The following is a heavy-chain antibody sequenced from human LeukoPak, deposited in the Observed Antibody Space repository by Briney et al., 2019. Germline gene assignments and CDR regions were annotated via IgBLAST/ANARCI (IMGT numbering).Heavy chain of an antibody. D-gene: IGHD3-10*01. V-gene: IGHV3-33*01. Sequence: GGSLRLSCAASGFTFSSHGMHWVRQAPGNGLEWVAVIWYDGSHKYYADSVKGRFTISKDNSKNMLYLQMSSLRAEDTAVYYCAITGGDYYGSGTESTFDIWGQGTMVTVSS. CDR1: GFTFSSHG. CDR3: AITGGDYYGSGTESTFDI. J-gene: IGHJ3*02. CDR2: IWYDGSHK.